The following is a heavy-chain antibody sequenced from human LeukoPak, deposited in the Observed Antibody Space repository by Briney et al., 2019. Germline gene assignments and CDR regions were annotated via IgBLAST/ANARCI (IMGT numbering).Heavy chain of an antibody. V-gene: IGHV4-31*03. CDR3: ARDLWFGGPGIFDP. CDR1: GGSISSGGYY. D-gene: IGHD3-10*01. J-gene: IGHJ5*02. CDR2: IYYSGST. Sequence: PSETLSLTCTVSGGSISSGGYYWSWLRQHPGKGLEWIGYIYYSGSTYYNPSLKSRVTISVDTSKNQFSLKLSSVTAADTAVYYCARDLWFGGPGIFDPWGQGTLVTVSS.